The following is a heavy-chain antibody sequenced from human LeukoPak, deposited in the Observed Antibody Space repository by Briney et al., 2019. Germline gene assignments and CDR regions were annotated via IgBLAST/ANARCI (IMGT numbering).Heavy chain of an antibody. CDR1: GFSFSNYP. D-gene: IGHD3-22*01. Sequence: GGSLRLSCAASGFSFSNYPMSWVRQAPGKGLEWVAVISYDGSNKYYADSVKGRFTISRDNSKNTLYLQMNSLRVEDTAVYYCARGLFLSGYLDAFDIWGQGTVVTVSS. CDR3: ARGLFLSGYLDAFDI. J-gene: IGHJ3*02. CDR2: ISYDGSNK. V-gene: IGHV3-30*03.